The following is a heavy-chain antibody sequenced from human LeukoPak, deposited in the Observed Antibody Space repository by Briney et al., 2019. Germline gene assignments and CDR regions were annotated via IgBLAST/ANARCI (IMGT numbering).Heavy chain of an antibody. D-gene: IGHD3-16*01. CDR2: IRYDGSNK. Sequence: PGGSLRLSCAASGFTFSSYGMHWVRQAPGKGLEWVAFIRYDGSNKYYADSVKGRFTVSRDNAKNSLYLQMNSLRAEDTAVYYCARVGWGYYYYMDVWGKGTTVTVSS. J-gene: IGHJ6*03. CDR1: GFTFSSYG. V-gene: IGHV3-30*02. CDR3: ARVGWGYYYYMDV.